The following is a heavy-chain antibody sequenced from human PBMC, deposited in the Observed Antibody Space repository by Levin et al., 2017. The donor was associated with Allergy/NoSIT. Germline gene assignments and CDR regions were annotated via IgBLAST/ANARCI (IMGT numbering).Heavy chain of an antibody. CDR2: IYFSGST. D-gene: IGHD5-18*01. CDR1: GDPISSYY. CDR3: ARGAYSYGYGDAFDS. Sequence: SETLSLTCTVSGDPISSYYWSWIRQPPGEGLEWIGYIYFSGSTIYNPSLKSRVTISVDTSKNQFSLKLSSVTAADTAVYYCARGAYSYGYGDAFDSWGQGTLVTVSS. V-gene: IGHV4-59*08. J-gene: IGHJ3*02.